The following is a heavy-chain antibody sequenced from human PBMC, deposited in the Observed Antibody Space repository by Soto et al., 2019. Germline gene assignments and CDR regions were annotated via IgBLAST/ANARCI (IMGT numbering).Heavy chain of an antibody. D-gene: IGHD3-10*01. Sequence: QVQLQESGPGLVKPSQTLSLTCTVSGGSISSGDYYWSLIRQPPGKGLEWIGYIYYSGSTYYHPSLKSRVTISVDTSKNQFSLKLSSVTAADTAVYYCARVGGFGATTIDYWGQGTLVTVSS. J-gene: IGHJ4*02. CDR3: ARVGGFGATTIDY. V-gene: IGHV4-30-4*01. CDR1: GGSISSGDYY. CDR2: IYYSGST.